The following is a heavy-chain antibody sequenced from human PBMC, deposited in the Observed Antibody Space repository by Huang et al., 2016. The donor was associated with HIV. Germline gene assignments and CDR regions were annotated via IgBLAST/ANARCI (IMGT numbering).Heavy chain of an antibody. CDR3: ARSAYGDLDY. J-gene: IGHJ4*02. CDR2: MNPNAGNT. CDR1: GYTFTNYD. Sequence: VHLVQSGAEVKKPGASVKVSCKASGYTFTNYDINWVRQAPGRGLEWMGGMNPNAGNTGCAQSFQGRVTMTRKTSMTTAYMELTSLTSEDTAVYYCARSAYGDLDYWGLGTLVIVSS. V-gene: IGHV1-8*02. D-gene: IGHD4-17*01.